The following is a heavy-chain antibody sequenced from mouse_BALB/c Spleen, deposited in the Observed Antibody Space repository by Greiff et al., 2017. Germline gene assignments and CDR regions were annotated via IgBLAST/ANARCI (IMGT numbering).Heavy chain of an antibody. D-gene: IGHD2-4*01. CDR2: ISDGGSYT. CDR3: AREGATMITDGSWFAY. Sequence: DVQLVESGGGLVKPGGSLKLSCAASGFTFSDYYMYWVRQTPDKRLEWVASISDGGSYTYYPDSVKGRFTISRDNAKNNLYLQMSSLKTEDTAMYYCAREGATMITDGSWFAYWGQGTLVTVSA. CDR1: GFTFSDYY. V-gene: IGHV5-4*02. J-gene: IGHJ3*01.